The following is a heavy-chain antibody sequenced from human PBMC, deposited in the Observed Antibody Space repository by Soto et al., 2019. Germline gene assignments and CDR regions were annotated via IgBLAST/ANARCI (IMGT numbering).Heavy chain of an antibody. CDR3: ARDCREWRRFENNWFDP. D-gene: IGHD5-12*01. V-gene: IGHV1-69*06. CDR2: IIPIFGTA. Sequence: QVQLVQSGAEVKKPGSSVKVSCKASGGTFSSYAISWVRQAPGQGLEWMGGIIPIFGTANYAQKFQGRVTITADKSTSTAYMVLSSLRSEDTAVYYCARDCREWRRFENNWFDPWGQGTLVTVSS. J-gene: IGHJ5*02. CDR1: GGTFSSYA.